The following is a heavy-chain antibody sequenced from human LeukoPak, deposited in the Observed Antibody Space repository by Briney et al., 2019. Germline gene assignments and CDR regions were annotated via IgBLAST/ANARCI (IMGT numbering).Heavy chain of an antibody. D-gene: IGHD6-6*01. J-gene: IGHJ6*02. CDR1: GGTFSSYA. CDR2: IIPIFGTA. V-gene: IGHV1-69*01. Sequence: SVQVSCQASGGTFSSYAISWVRQAPGQGLEWMGGIIPIFGTANYAQKFQGGVTITADESTSTAYMELSSLRSEDTAVYYCARTVVYSTSSPYYYGMDVWGQGTTVTVSS. CDR3: ARTVVYSTSSPYYYGMDV.